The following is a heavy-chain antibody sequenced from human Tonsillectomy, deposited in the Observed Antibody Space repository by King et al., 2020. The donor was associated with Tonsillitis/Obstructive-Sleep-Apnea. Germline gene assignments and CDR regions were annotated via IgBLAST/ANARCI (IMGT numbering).Heavy chain of an antibody. D-gene: IGHD3-22*01. V-gene: IGHV4-59*08. Sequence: VQLQESGPGLVKPSETLSLTCTVSGGSISSYYWSWIRQPPGKGLEWIGYIYYSGSTNHNPSLKSRVTISLDTSKKQFSLKLSSVTAADTAVYYCASSDYYDSSGHAYYYYMCVWGKGTTVTVSS. CDR1: GGSISSYY. CDR3: ASSDYYDSSGHAYYYYMCV. CDR2: IYYSGST. J-gene: IGHJ6*03.